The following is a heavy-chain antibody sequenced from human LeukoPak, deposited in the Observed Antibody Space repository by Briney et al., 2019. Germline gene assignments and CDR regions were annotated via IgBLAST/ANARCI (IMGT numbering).Heavy chain of an antibody. V-gene: IGHV3-48*01. J-gene: IGHJ4*02. Sequence: GSLRLSCAASGFTFSSYSMNWVRQAPGKGLEWVSYISSSSSTIYYADSVKGRFTISRDNAKNSLYLQMNSLRAEDTAVYYCARDENCSGGNCYFIWGQGTQVTVSS. CDR1: GFTFSSYS. D-gene: IGHD2-15*01. CDR3: ARDENCSGGNCYFI. CDR2: ISSSSSTI.